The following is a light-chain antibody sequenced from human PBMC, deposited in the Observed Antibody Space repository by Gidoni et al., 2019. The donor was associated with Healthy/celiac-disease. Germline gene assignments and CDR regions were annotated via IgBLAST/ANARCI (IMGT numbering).Light chain of an antibody. CDR2: EVS. V-gene: IGLV2-14*01. Sequence: QPALTQPASVSGSPGQPITISCTGTSSDVGSYHYVSWYQQHPGKAPKLMIYEVSNRPSGVSNRFSGSKSGNTASLTISGLQAEDEADYYCSSYTSSSSVVFGGGTKLTVL. J-gene: IGLJ2*01. CDR3: SSYTSSSSVV. CDR1: SSDVGSYHY.